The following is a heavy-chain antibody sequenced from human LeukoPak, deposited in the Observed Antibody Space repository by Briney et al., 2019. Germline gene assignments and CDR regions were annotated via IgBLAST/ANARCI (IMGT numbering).Heavy chain of an antibody. CDR3: AKDLSDIVVVPAAMGPDY. Sequence: GGSLRLSCAASGFTFSSYGMHWVRQAPGKGVEGVAFIRYDGSNKYYADSVKGRFTISRDNSKNTLYLQMNSLRAEDTAVYYCAKDLSDIVVVPAAMGPDYWGQGTLVTVSS. V-gene: IGHV3-30*02. D-gene: IGHD2-2*01. CDR2: IRYDGSNK. CDR1: GFTFSSYG. J-gene: IGHJ4*02.